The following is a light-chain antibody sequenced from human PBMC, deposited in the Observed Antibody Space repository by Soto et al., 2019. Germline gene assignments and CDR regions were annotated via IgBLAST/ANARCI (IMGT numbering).Light chain of an antibody. CDR1: SSDVGGYNY. J-gene: IGLJ2*01. V-gene: IGLV2-14*01. Sequence: QSALTQPASVSGSPGQSITISCTGTSSDVGGYNYVSWYQQHPGKAPKLMIYDVSNRPSGDSNRFSGSKSGNTASLTISGLQAEDEADYYCSSDTSSSTVVFGGGTKVTVL. CDR3: SSDTSSSTVV. CDR2: DVS.